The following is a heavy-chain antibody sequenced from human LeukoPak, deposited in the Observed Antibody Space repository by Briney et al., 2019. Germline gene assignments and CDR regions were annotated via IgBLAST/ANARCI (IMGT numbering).Heavy chain of an antibody. D-gene: IGHD5-24*01. CDR1: GVSISSNY. Sequence: SQSLSLTCTVSGVSISSNYWSWIRRPPGKGLEWIGYIYNGGSTNYNPSLKSRVTISVDTSKNQFSLKLTSVTAADTAVYYCATLRDGYEFDYWGQGTLVTVSS. J-gene: IGHJ4*02. CDR2: IYNGGST. V-gene: IGHV4-59*01. CDR3: ATLRDGYEFDY.